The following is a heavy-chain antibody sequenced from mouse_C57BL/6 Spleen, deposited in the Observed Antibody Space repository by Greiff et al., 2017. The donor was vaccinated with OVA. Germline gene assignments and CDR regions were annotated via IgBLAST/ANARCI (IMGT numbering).Heavy chain of an antibody. V-gene: IGHV1-64*01. CDR2: IHPNSGST. CDR3: ARGYYYGSSYSY. CDR1: GYTFTSYW. D-gene: IGHD1-1*01. Sequence: VQLQQPGAELVKPGASVKLSCKASGYTFTSYWMHWVKQRPGQGLEWIGMIHPNSGSTNYNEKFKSKATLTVDKSSSTAYMQLSSLTSEDSAVYYCARGYYYGSSYSYWGKGTTLTVSS. J-gene: IGHJ2*01.